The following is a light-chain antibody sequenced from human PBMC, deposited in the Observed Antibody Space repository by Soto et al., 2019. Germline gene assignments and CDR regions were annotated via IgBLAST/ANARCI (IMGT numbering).Light chain of an antibody. CDR1: QSVSSD. J-gene: IGKJ4*01. V-gene: IGKV3-15*01. CDR3: QQYSDWPLT. Sequence: EIVMTQSPDTLSVPPGERATLSCRASQSVSSDLAWYQQKPGQAPRLLLYGASTRATGLPARFSGSGSGTEFTLTISSLQSEDFAVYYCQQYSDWPLTFGGGTKVEIQ. CDR2: GAS.